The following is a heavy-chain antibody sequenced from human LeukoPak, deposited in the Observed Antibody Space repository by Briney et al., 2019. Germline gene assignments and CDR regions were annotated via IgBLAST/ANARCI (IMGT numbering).Heavy chain of an antibody. D-gene: IGHD6-13*01. Sequence: SVKVSFKASGGTFSSYAISWVRQAPGQGLEWMGGIIPIFGTANYAQKFQGRVTITTDESTSTAYMELSSLRSEDTAVYYCARGGYSSSWFNDYWGQGTLVTVSS. V-gene: IGHV1-69*05. CDR2: IIPIFGTA. CDR1: GGTFSSYA. CDR3: ARGGYSSSWFNDY. J-gene: IGHJ4*02.